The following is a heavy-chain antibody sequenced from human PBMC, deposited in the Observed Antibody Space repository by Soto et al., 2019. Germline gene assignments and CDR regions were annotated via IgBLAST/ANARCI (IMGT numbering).Heavy chain of an antibody. V-gene: IGHV3-21*01. Sequence: EVQLVESGGGLVKPGGSLRLSCAASGFTFSSYSMNWFGKAPGRGLEWVSSISSSSSYIYYADSVKGRFTISRDNAKNSLYLQMNSLRAEDTAVYYCARDVATIDAFDIWGQGTMVTVSS. CDR1: GFTFSSYS. D-gene: IGHD5-12*01. J-gene: IGHJ3*02. CDR2: ISSSSSYI. CDR3: ARDVATIDAFDI.